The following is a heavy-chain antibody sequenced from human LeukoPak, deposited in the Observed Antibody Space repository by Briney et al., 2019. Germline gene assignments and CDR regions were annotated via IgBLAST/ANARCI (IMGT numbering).Heavy chain of an antibody. V-gene: IGHV4-39*01. CDR1: GGSIISSSYY. CDR2: IYYSGST. CDR3: ARLRYDFWSGYTAIDWFFDL. D-gene: IGHD3-3*01. J-gene: IGHJ2*01. Sequence: PSETLSLTCTVSGGSIISSSYYWGWIRQPPGKGLEWIGTIYYSGSTYYNPSLKSRVTISVDTSKNQFSLKLSSVTAADTAVYYCARLRYDFWSGYTAIDWFFDLWGRGTLVTVSS.